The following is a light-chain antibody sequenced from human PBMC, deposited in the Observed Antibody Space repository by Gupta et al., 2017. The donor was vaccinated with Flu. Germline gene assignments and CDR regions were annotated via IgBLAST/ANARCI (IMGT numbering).Light chain of an antibody. CDR3: QQQDNWHWT. J-gene: IGKJ1*01. CDR2: GAS. V-gene: IGKV3-15*01. Sequence: EIVMTQSPATLSVSPGDRVTLSCRASLSVSSNLAWYQQKFGQAPRLLIYGASTRATGIPARFSGSGSGTEFTLTISSLQSEDFALYYCQQQDNWHWTFGQGTKVEIK. CDR1: LSVSSN.